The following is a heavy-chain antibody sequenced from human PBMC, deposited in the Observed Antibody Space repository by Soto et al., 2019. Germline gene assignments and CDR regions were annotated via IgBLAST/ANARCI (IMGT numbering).Heavy chain of an antibody. J-gene: IGHJ6*02. V-gene: IGHV1-69*01. CDR1: GGTFSSYA. D-gene: IGHD3-10*01. Sequence: QVQLVQSGAEVKKPGSSVKVSCKASGGTFSSYAISWVRQAPGQGLEWMGGIIPIFGTGNYAQKIQGRVTITADESTSTAYMELSSLSSEDTAVYYCARGSRSSLFRYYYGMDVWGQGTTVTVSS. CDR2: IIPIFGTG. CDR3: ARGSRSSLFRYYYGMDV.